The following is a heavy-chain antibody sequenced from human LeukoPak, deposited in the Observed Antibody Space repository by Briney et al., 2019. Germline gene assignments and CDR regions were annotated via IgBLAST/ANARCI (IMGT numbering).Heavy chain of an antibody. D-gene: IGHD4-17*01. Sequence: TGGCLRLSCAASEFTFSSYGMSWVRQAPGKGLEWVSSISGSGGSTQYADSVQGRFAISRDNSKNTLYLQMNSLRVEDTAMYFCARDPNGDYIGTFDMWGRGTMVSVSS. CDR3: ARDPNGDYIGTFDM. V-gene: IGHV3-23*01. CDR2: ISGSGGST. CDR1: EFTFSSYG. J-gene: IGHJ3*02.